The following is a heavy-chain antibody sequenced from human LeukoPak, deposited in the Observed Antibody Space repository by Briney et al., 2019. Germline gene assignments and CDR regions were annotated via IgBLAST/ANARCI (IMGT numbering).Heavy chain of an antibody. V-gene: IGHV4-30-4*08. CDR1: GGSISSGDYY. CDR3: ASSIVGATTAITLFDY. J-gene: IGHJ4*02. CDR2: IYYSGST. D-gene: IGHD1-26*01. Sequence: SETLSLTCTVSGGSISSGDYYWSWIPQPPGKGLEWIGYIYYSGSTYYNPSLKSRVTISVDTSKNQFSLKLSSVTAADTAVYYCASSIVGATTAITLFDYWGQGTLVTVSS.